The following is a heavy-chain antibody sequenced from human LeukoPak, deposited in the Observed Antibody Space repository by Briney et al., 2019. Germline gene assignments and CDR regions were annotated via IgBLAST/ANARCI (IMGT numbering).Heavy chain of an antibody. CDR2: IYYSGTT. Sequence: MASETLSLTCTVSGGSISNYYWNCIRQPPGKGLELIVYIYYSGTTNYNPSPKSRVSMSVDTSKNQLSLKLSSVTSSHTAVHYCARGRQYTSGYRVNELGSGYSDYWGQGNLVTVSP. V-gene: IGHV4-59*01. D-gene: IGHD5/OR15-5a*01. J-gene: IGHJ4*02. CDR1: GGSISNYY. CDR3: ARGRQYTSGYRVNELGSGYSDY.